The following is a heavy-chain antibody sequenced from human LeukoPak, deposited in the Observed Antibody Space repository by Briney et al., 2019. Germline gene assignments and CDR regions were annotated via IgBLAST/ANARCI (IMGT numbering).Heavy chain of an antibody. D-gene: IGHD3-10*01. CDR1: GFTFSSYA. J-gene: IGHJ4*02. CDR2: ISGSGGST. Sequence: AGGSLRLSCAASGFTFSSYAMSWVRQAPGKGLEWVSAISGSGGSTYYADSVKGRFTISRDNSKNTLYLQMNSLRAEDTAVYYCAKSSFSITSFDYWGQGTLVTVSS. CDR3: AKSSFSITSFDY. V-gene: IGHV3-23*01.